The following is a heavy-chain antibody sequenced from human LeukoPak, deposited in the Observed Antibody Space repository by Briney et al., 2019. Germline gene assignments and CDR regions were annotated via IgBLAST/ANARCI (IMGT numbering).Heavy chain of an antibody. D-gene: IGHD5-18*01. J-gene: IGHJ4*02. V-gene: IGHV1-46*01. CDR3: AGTGYSYGYFDY. Sequence: ASVKVSCKASGYTFTSYYMHWVRQAPGQGLEWMGIINPSGGSTSYAQKFQGRVTMTRDMSTSTVYMELSSLRSEDTAVYYCAGTGYSYGYFDYWGQGTLVTVSS. CDR1: GYTFTSYY. CDR2: INPSGGST.